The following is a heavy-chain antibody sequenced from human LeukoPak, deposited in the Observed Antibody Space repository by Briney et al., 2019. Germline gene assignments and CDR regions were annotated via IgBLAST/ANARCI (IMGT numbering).Heavy chain of an antibody. J-gene: IGHJ5*02. Sequence: GPVKVSCKASGYTFTSYVISWVRQAPGQGLEWMGWISAYNGNTNYAQKLQGRVTMTTDTSTSTAYMELRSLRSDDTAVYYCARERIEVSVGWFDPWGQGTLVTVSS. CDR1: GYTFTSYV. D-gene: IGHD5/OR15-5a*01. CDR2: ISAYNGNT. V-gene: IGHV1-18*01. CDR3: ARERIEVSVGWFDP.